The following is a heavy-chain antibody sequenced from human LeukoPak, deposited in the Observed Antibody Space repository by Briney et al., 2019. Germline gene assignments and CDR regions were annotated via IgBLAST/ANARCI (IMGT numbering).Heavy chain of an antibody. CDR2: ISGSGPYT. V-gene: IGHV3-23*01. CDR3: AKRSYCSSSSCFFDP. CDR1: GFTFSSYA. D-gene: IGHD2-2*01. J-gene: IGHJ5*02. Sequence: TGGSLRLSCAAFGFTFSSYAMSWVRQAPGKGLEWVSGISGSGPYTFYTDSVNGRFTISRDNSKNTLYLQMNTLRVEDTALYYCAKRSYCSSSSCFFDPWGQGTLVTVSS.